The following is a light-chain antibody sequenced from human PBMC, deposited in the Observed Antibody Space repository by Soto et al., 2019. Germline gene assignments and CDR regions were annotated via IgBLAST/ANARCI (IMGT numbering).Light chain of an antibody. CDR1: QGVSNY. CDR2: DAS. Sequence: ATPYCRARQGVSNYLAWYQQKPGQAPRLLIYDASNRATGIPDRFSGSGSGTDFTLTIRRLEPEDFAMYYCQQYGSSRTFGQGTKVDIK. CDR3: QQYGSSRT. V-gene: IGKV3-20*01. J-gene: IGKJ1*01.